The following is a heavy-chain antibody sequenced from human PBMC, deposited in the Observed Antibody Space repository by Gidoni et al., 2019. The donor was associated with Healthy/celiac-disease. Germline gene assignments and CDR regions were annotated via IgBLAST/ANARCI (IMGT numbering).Heavy chain of an antibody. V-gene: IGHV3-30-3*01. J-gene: IGHJ3*02. Sequence: QVQLLESGEGVVQPGRSLRLACAASGFTFSSYAMHWVRQAPGKGLEWVAVISDDGSNKYYADSVKGGFTISRDNSKNTLYLQMNSLRAEDTAVYYCARELDDILTGYSVGAFDIWGQGTMVTVSS. CDR3: ARELDDILTGYSVGAFDI. D-gene: IGHD3-9*01. CDR1: GFTFSSYA. CDR2: ISDDGSNK.